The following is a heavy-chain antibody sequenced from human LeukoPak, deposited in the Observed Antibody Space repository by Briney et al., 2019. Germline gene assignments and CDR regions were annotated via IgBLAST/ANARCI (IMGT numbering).Heavy chain of an antibody. D-gene: IGHD4-17*01. CDR2: IYYSGST. CDR1: GGSISSYY. J-gene: IGHJ6*02. CDR3: ARVMTTVTRGPFGYYYYYGMDV. V-gene: IGHV4-59*01. Sequence: SETLSLTCTVSGGSISSYYWSWIRQPPGKGLEWIGYIYYSGSTNYNPSLKSRVTISVDTSKNQFSLKLSSVTAADTAVYYCARVMTTVTRGPFGYYYYYGMDVWGQGTTVTVSS.